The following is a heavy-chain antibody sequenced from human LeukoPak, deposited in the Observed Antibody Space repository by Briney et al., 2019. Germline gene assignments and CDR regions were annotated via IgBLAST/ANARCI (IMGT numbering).Heavy chain of an antibody. J-gene: IGHJ4*02. CDR3: ATGRSIRYFDY. V-gene: IGHV4-59*08. Sequence: MSSETLSLTCTVSGVSIFSYYWNWIRQPPGQGLEWIGYIHYSGTTNYNPSLKSRVSISIDTYNSQFSLKLTSATAADTAIYYCATGRSIRYFDYWGQGTLLSVSS. CDR2: IHYSGTT. CDR1: GVSIFSYY. D-gene: IGHD3-9*01.